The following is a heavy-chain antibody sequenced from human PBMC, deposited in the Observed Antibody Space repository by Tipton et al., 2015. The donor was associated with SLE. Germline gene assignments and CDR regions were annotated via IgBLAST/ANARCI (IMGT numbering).Heavy chain of an antibody. J-gene: IGHJ4*02. D-gene: IGHD3-10*01. V-gene: IGHV4-34*01. CDR3: ARELRAGYFDY. CDR1: GGSFSGYY. Sequence: TLSLTCAVYGGSFSGYYWSWIRQPPGKGLEWIGEINHSGSTNYNPSLKSRVTISVDTAKNQFSLKLSSLTAADTAVYYCARELRAGYFDYWGQGTLVTVSS. CDR2: INHSGST.